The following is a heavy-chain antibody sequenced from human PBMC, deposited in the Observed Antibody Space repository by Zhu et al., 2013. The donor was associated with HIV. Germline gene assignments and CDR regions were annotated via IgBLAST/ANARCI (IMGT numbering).Heavy chain of an antibody. J-gene: IGHJ6*02. CDR2: IIPIFGTA. V-gene: IGHV1-69*01. CDR3: AAFAGSGWSGYYYGMDV. Sequence: QVQLVQSGAEVKKPGSSVKVSCKASGGTFSSYAISWVRQAPGQGLEWMGGIIPIFGTANYAQKFQGRVTITADESTSTAYMELSSLRSEDTAVYYCAAFAGSGWSGYYYGMDVWGQGTTGHRLL. CDR1: GGTFSSYA. D-gene: IGHD6-19*01.